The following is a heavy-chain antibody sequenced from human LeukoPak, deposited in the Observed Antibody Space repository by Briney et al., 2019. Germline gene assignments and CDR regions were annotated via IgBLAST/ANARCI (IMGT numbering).Heavy chain of an antibody. CDR3: ATEEGSSFDY. CDR1: GYTFTSYD. D-gene: IGHD2-15*01. J-gene: IGHJ4*02. CDR2: MNPNSGNT. V-gene: IGHV1-8*02. Sequence: GASVKVSCKASGYTFTSYDINWVRQATGQGLEWMGWMNPNSGNTGYAQEFQGRVTMTEDTSTDTAYMELSSLRSEDTAVYYCATEEGSSFDYWGQGTLVTVSS.